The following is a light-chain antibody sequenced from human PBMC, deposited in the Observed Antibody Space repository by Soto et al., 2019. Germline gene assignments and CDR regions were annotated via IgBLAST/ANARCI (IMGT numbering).Light chain of an antibody. CDR3: SSYTSSSTLEV. CDR2: DVS. CDR1: SSDVGGYNY. Sequence: QSALTQPASVSGSPGQSITISCTGTSSDVGGYNYVSWYQQHPGKAPKLMIYDVSNRPSGVSTRFSVSKSGNTASLTISGLQADEEADYYYSSYTSSSTLEVFGGGTQLTVL. J-gene: IGLJ3*02. V-gene: IGLV2-14*01.